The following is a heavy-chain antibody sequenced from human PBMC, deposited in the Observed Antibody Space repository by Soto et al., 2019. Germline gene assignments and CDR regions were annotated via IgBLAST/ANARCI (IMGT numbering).Heavy chain of an antibody. CDR2: IKQDGSDK. CDR3: ARDRARYGDYLYGDIDY. CDR1: GFTFNTYW. D-gene: IGHD4-17*01. V-gene: IGHV3-7*01. Sequence: PGGSLRLSCAASGFTFNTYWMSWVRQAPGKGLEWVANIKQDGSDKFYVDSVKGRFTISRDNAKNSLYLQMNSLRAEDTAVYYCARDRARYGDYLYGDIDYWGQGTLVTVSS. J-gene: IGHJ4*02.